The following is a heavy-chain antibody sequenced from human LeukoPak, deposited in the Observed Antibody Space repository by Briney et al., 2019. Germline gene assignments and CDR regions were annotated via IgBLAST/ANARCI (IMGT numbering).Heavy chain of an antibody. J-gene: IGHJ4*02. CDR3: AKDQDIVVVPAAPKSGYFDY. CDR1: GFTFSSYG. Sequence: GGSLRLSCAASGFTFSSYGMHWVRQAPGKGLEWVAFIRYDGSNKYYADSVKGRFTISRDNSKNTLYLQMYSLRAEDTAVYYCAKDQDIVVVPAAPKSGYFDYWGQGTLVTISS. V-gene: IGHV3-30*02. CDR2: IRYDGSNK. D-gene: IGHD2-2*01.